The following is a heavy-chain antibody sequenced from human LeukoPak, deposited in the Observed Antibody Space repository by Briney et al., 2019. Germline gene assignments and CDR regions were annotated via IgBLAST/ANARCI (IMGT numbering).Heavy chain of an antibody. D-gene: IGHD3-22*01. CDR2: IYPGDSDT. CDR3: ARSYDSSGYLLTY. J-gene: IGHJ4*02. V-gene: IGHV5-51*01. Sequence: GESLKISCKGSGYSFTNYWINWVRQMPGKGLEWMGIIYPGDSDTRYSPSFQGQVTISADKSISTAYLQWSSLKASDTAMYYCARSYDSSGYLLTYWGQGTLVTVSS. CDR1: GYSFTNYW.